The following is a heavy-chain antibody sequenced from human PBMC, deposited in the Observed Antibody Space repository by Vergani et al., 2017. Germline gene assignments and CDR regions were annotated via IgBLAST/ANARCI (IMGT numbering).Heavy chain of an antibody. D-gene: IGHD2-2*02. Sequence: QVQLVESGGGVVQPGRSLRLSCAASGFTFSSYGMHWVRQAPGKGLEWVAVIWYDGSNKYYADSVKGRFTISRDNSKNTLYLQMNSLRAEDTAVYYCAREDCSSTSCYTSRSPYYYYYGMDVWGQGTTVTVSS. CDR1: GFTFSSYG. J-gene: IGHJ6*02. CDR3: AREDCSSTSCYTSRSPYYYYYGMDV. V-gene: IGHV3-33*01. CDR2: IWYDGSNK.